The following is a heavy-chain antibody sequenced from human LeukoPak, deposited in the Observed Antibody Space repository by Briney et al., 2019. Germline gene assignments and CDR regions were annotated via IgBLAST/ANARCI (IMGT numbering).Heavy chain of an antibody. CDR2: IYSSGST. J-gene: IGHJ3*02. V-gene: IGHV4-4*07. CDR1: GGSISSYY. CDR3: ARTSLRGITKIAFDI. Sequence: SETLSLTCTVSGGSISSYYWSWIRQPAGKGLEWIGRIYSSGSTDYYPSLKSRVAMSVDSSKNQLSLKLSSVTAADTAVYFCARTSLRGITKIAFDIWGRGTMVTVSS. D-gene: IGHD3-10*01.